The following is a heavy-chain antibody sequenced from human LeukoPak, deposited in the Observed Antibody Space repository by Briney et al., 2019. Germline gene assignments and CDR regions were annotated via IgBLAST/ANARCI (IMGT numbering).Heavy chain of an antibody. CDR3: AREVGDFWSGYPNYYFDY. Sequence: ASVKVSCKASGDTFSSYAISWVRQAPGQGLEWMGGIIPIFGTANYAQKFQGRVTITADESTSTAYMELSSLRSEDTAVYYCAREVGDFWSGYPNYYFDYWGQGTLVTVSS. D-gene: IGHD3-3*01. V-gene: IGHV1-69*13. CDR1: GDTFSSYA. J-gene: IGHJ4*02. CDR2: IIPIFGTA.